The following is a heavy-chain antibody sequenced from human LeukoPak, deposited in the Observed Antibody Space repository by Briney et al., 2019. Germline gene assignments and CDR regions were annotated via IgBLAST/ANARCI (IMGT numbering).Heavy chain of an antibody. J-gene: IGHJ4*02. CDR1: GFTFSNHG. Sequence: GGSLRLSCAASGFTFSNHGMNWVRQAPGKGLEWVSGISPSGDITYYADSVKGRFTISRDNSKNTLYLEVISPTAEDTAVYYCAKDDAWLRFGEWSQGTLVTVSS. V-gene: IGHV3-23*01. CDR3: AKDDAWLRFGE. D-gene: IGHD3-10*01. CDR2: ISPSGDIT.